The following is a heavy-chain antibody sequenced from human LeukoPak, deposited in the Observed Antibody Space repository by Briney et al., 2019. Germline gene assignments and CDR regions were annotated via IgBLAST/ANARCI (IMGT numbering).Heavy chain of an antibody. V-gene: IGHV4-39*07. Sequence: SETLSLTCTVSGGSISSSNYYWGWIRQPPGRGLEWIGNIDYNEITYYNPSPKSRVTISVDTSNTQLSLKLNPVTAADTAVYYCARGRAYYYDSSGYHGAFDIWGQGTLVTVSS. CDR3: ARGRAYYYDSSGYHGAFDI. D-gene: IGHD3-22*01. CDR2: IDYNEIT. CDR1: GGSISSSNYY. J-gene: IGHJ3*02.